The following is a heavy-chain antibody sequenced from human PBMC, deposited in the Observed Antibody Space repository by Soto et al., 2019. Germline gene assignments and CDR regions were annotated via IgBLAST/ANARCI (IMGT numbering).Heavy chain of an antibody. Sequence: QVQLQQWGAGLLKPSETLSLTCAVYGGSFSGYYWSWIRQPPGKGLEWIGEINHSGSTNYNPSLKSRVTISVDTSKNQFSLKLSSVTAADTAVYYCAREAGGFEWFAPNDAFDIWGQGTMVTVSS. V-gene: IGHV4-34*01. J-gene: IGHJ3*02. CDR1: GGSFSGYY. CDR3: AREAGGFEWFAPNDAFDI. CDR2: INHSGST. D-gene: IGHD3-9*01.